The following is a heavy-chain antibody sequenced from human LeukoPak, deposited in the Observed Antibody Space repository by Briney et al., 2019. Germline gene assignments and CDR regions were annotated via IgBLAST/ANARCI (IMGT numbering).Heavy chain of an antibody. D-gene: IGHD2-15*01. Sequence: GGSLRLSCAASGFPVDRNYMNWVRQAPGKGLEWVSVLYEDGRIYYADSVKGRFTISRDTSKNILSLQLNGLRAEDTAVYYCARGGGYYPIDYWGQGTLVTVSS. CDR2: LYEDGRI. V-gene: IGHV3-53*01. CDR3: ARGGGYYPIDY. CDR1: GFPVDRNY. J-gene: IGHJ4*02.